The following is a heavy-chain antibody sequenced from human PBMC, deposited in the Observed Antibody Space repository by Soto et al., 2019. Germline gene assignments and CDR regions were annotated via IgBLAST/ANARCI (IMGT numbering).Heavy chain of an antibody. D-gene: IGHD3-3*01. CDR3: ARDSGPLQTLRFLEWSGGFNP. J-gene: IGHJ5*02. Sequence: GGSLRLSCEASGFTFSSYAMSWVRQAPGKGLEWVSAISGSGGSTYYADSVKGRFTISRDNSKNTLYLQMNSLRAEDTAVYYCARDSGPLQTLRFLEWSGGFNPWGQGTLVTVSS. V-gene: IGHV3-23*01. CDR2: ISGSGGST. CDR1: GFTFSSYA.